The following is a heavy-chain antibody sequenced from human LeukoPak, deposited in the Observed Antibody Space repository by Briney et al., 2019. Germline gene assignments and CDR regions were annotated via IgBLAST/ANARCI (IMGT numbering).Heavy chain of an antibody. J-gene: IGHJ4*02. Sequence: PGGSLRLSCAASGFTFSSYTMNWVRQAPGKGLEWVSSISTGSSHIYYEDSVNGRFTISRDNAKNSLYLQMNSLRVEDSAVYYCASGEQGGIEVLPYFDHWGQGTLVTVSS. V-gene: IGHV3-21*01. D-gene: IGHD1/OR15-1a*01. CDR2: ISTGSSHI. CDR3: ASGEQGGIEVLPYFDH. CDR1: GFTFSSYT.